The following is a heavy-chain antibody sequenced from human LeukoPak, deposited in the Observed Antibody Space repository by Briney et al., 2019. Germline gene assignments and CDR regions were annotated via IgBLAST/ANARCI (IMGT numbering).Heavy chain of an antibody. J-gene: IGHJ6*02. CDR3: ARGPRPVYYYGSGSYLPYYGMDV. Sequence: SETLSLTCAVYGGSFSGYYWSWIRQPPGKGLEWIGEINHSGSTNYSPSLKSRVTISVDTSKNQFSLKLSSVTAADTAVYYCARGPRPVYYYGSGSYLPYYGMDVWGQGTTVTVSS. D-gene: IGHD3-10*01. CDR2: INHSGST. CDR1: GGSFSGYY. V-gene: IGHV4-34*01.